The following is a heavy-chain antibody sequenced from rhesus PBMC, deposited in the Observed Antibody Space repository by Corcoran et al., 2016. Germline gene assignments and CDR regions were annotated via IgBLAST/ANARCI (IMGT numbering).Heavy chain of an antibody. CDR2: IDCNIAGT. D-gene: IGHD3-34*01. CDR1: GGSISGYY. CDR3: ARQGYWGDYSGY. Sequence: QVQLQESGPGLVKPSETLSLTCAVSGGSISGYYWSWIRQPPGKGLEWIGNIDCNIAGTNYNPSLKSLVTSSKETSKNQFSLKLSSVTAADTAVYYCARQGYWGDYSGYWGQGVLVTVSS. J-gene: IGHJ4*01. V-gene: IGHV4-81*01.